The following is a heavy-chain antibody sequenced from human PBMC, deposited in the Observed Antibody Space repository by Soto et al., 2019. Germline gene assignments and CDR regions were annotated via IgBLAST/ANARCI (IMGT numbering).Heavy chain of an antibody. V-gene: IGHV1-3*01. CDR1: GYTFTSYA. D-gene: IGHD2-8*01. CDR2: ISAGNGNT. J-gene: IGHJ4*02. CDR3: ARVLSSAGTKGVCHYYFDY. Sequence: QVPLVQSGAEVKKPGASVKVSCKASGYTFTSYAMHWVRQAPGQRLEWMGWISAGNGNTKYSQKFQGRVTITRDTSASKANMELSGLRSEYTAVYYCARVLSSAGTKGVCHYYFDYWGQGAMVAVSS.